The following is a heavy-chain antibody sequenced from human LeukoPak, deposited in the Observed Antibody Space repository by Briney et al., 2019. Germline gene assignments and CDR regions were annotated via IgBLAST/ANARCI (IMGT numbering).Heavy chain of an antibody. J-gene: IGHJ4*02. CDR1: GGSISSRTYY. CDR2: INYSGKL. D-gene: IGHD2-21*02. CDR3: ARDFGDWRTDY. V-gene: IGHV4-39*07. Sequence: SETLSLTCTVSGGSISSRTYYWAWIRQPPGKGLEWIGSINYSGKLTYNPSLKSRVTVSLDTSRNQFSLALSSVTAADTAVYYCARDFGDWRTDYWGQGTLVTVSS.